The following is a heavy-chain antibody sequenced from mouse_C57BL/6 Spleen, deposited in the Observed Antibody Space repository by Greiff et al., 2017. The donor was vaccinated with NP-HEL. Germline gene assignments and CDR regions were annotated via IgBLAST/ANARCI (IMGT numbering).Heavy chain of an antibody. CDR1: GYAFSSSW. D-gene: IGHD1-1*01. Sequence: VKLMESGPELVKPGASVKISCKASGYAFSSSWMNWVKQRPGKGLEWIGRIYPGDGDTNYNGKFKGKATLTADKSSSTAYMQLSSLTSEDSAVYFCARSGLRFYAMDYWGQGTSVTVSS. CDR2: IYPGDGDT. J-gene: IGHJ4*01. CDR3: ARSGLRFYAMDY. V-gene: IGHV1-82*01.